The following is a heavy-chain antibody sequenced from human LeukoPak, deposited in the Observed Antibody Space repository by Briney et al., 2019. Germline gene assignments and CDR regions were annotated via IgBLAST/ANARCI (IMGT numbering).Heavy chain of an antibody. CDR3: ARGATSGYSLYFDY. D-gene: IGHD3-3*01. Sequence: PGGSLRLSCAASGFTVSSNYMSWVRQAPGKGLEWVSVIYSGGSTYYADSVKGRFTISRHNSKNTLYLQMNSRRAEDTAVYYCARGATSGYSLYFDYWGQGTLVTVSS. CDR2: IYSGGST. CDR1: GFTVSSNY. J-gene: IGHJ4*02. V-gene: IGHV3-53*04.